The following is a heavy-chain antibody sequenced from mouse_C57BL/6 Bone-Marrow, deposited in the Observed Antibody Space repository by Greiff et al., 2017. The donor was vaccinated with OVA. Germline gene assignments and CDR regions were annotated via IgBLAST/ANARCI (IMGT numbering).Heavy chain of an antibody. V-gene: IGHV3-5*01. Sequence: EVQGVESGPGLVKPSQTVFLTCTVTGISITTGNYRWSWIRQFPGNKLEWIGYIYYSGTITYNPSLTSRTTITRDTPKNQFFLEMNSLTAEDTATYYCGGTTVVARNWYFDVWGTGTTVTVSS. J-gene: IGHJ1*03. CDR1: GISITTGNYR. CDR3: GGTTVVARNWYFDV. CDR2: IYYSGTI. D-gene: IGHD1-1*01.